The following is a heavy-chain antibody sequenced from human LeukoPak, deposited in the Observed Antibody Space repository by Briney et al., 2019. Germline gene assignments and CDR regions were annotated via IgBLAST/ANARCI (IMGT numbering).Heavy chain of an antibody. D-gene: IGHD3-16*02. CDR2: IKQDGSKK. J-gene: IGHJ4*02. CDR1: GFTFSTYW. CDR3: AKDTGGSIDW. Sequence: GGSLRLSCAASGFTFSTYWMNWVRQAPGKGLEWVANIKQDGSKKYYVDSVKGRFTISRDNAKNSLYLQMNSLRAEDTAVYYCAKDTGGSIDWWGQGTLVTVSS. V-gene: IGHV3-7*01.